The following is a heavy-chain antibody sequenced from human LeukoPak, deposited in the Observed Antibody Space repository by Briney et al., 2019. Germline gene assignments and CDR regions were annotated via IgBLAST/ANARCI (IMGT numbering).Heavy chain of an antibody. D-gene: IGHD3-22*01. CDR2: IFYNGGS. J-gene: IGHJ4*02. Sequence: SETLSLTCSVSGDSMSSGGYLWTWMRQHPGKGLEWIGYIFYNGGSYYSPSLQSRLTISVDTSQKQFSLKLSSVTAADTAVYYCARRGSGYWSYFFDYWGQGTLVTVSS. CDR1: GDSMSSGGYL. V-gene: IGHV4-31*03. CDR3: ARRGSGYWSYFFDY.